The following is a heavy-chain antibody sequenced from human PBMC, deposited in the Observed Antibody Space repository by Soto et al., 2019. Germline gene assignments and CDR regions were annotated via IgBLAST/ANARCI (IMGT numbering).Heavy chain of an antibody. Sequence: ASVRVSCKASGGTFSSYTISWVRQAPGQGLEWMGRIIPILGIANYAQKFQGRVTITADKSTSTAYMELSSLRSEDTAVYYCASPERAVAGTLPWGQGTLVTVSS. V-gene: IGHV1-69*02. CDR3: ASPERAVAGTLP. J-gene: IGHJ5*02. D-gene: IGHD6-19*01. CDR2: IIPILGIA. CDR1: GGTFSSYT.